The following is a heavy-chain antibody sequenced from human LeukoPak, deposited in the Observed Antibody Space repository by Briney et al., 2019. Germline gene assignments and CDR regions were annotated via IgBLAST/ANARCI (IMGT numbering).Heavy chain of an antibody. CDR2: IYHSGST. Sequence: KPSETLSLTCAVSGYSISSGYCWGWIRQPPGKGLEWIGSIYHSGSTYYNPSLKSRVTISVDTSKNQFSLKMSSVTAADTAVYYCARIAAAGSFYYYYYYMDVWGKGTTVTVSS. J-gene: IGHJ6*03. CDR3: ARIAAAGSFYYYYYYMDV. V-gene: IGHV4-38-2*01. CDR1: GYSISSGYC. D-gene: IGHD6-13*01.